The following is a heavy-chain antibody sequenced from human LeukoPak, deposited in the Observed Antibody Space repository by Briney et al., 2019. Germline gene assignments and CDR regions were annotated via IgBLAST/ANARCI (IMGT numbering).Heavy chain of an antibody. CDR2: IRAKTYGGTT. CDR3: ARADYGGNAGGF. CDR1: GFTFGDYA. Sequence: GRSLRLSCTASGFTFGDYAMSWFRQAPGKGLEWVGFIRAKTYGGTTRYAASVKDRFTISRDDSKSIAYLQMNSLKTEDTAVYYCARADYGGNAGGFWGQGTLVIVSS. D-gene: IGHD4-23*01. J-gene: IGHJ4*02. V-gene: IGHV3-49*03.